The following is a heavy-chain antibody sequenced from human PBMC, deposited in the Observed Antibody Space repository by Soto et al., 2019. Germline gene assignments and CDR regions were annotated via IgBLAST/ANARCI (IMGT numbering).Heavy chain of an antibody. V-gene: IGHV4-38-2*02. D-gene: IGHD3-10*01. CDR2: IYHSGST. CDR1: GGSISSGYF. Sequence: SETLSLTCTVSGGSISSGYFWGWIRQPPGKGLEWIGSIYHSGSTYYNPSLKSRVTISVDTSKNQFSLKLSSVTAADTAVYYCARESFPWVYGSGSYFSGPDYWGQGTLVTVSS. J-gene: IGHJ4*02. CDR3: ARESFPWVYGSGSYFSGPDY.